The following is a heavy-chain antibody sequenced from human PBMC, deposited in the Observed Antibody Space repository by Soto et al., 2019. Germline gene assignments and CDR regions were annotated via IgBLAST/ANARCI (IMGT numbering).Heavy chain of an antibody. CDR3: AVDIVVVPAAIGDYYYGMDV. CDR1: GGTFSSYA. Sequence: SVKVSCKASGGTFSSYAISWVRQAPGQGLEWMGGIIPIFGTANYAQKFQGRVTITADESTSTAYMELSSLRSEDTAVYYCAVDIVVVPAAIGDYYYGMDVWGQGTTVTVSS. CDR2: IIPIFGTA. V-gene: IGHV1-69*13. D-gene: IGHD2-2*02. J-gene: IGHJ6*02.